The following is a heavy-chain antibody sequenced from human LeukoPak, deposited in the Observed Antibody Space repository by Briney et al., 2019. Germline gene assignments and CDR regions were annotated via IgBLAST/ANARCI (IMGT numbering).Heavy chain of an antibody. D-gene: IGHD3-10*01. CDR3: ARGTSSGSLRYYYYGMDV. CDR1: GYTFTSYD. Sequence: ASVKVSCKASGYTFTSYDINWVRQATGQGLEWMGWMNPNSGNTGYAQKFQGRVTMTRNTSISTAYMELSSLRSEDTAVYYCARGTSSGSLRYYYYGMDVWGQGTTSPSP. J-gene: IGHJ6*02. V-gene: IGHV1-8*01. CDR2: MNPNSGNT.